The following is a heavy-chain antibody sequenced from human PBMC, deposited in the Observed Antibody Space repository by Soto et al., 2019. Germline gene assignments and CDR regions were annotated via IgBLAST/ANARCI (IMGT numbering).Heavy chain of an antibody. CDR3: ARNYGHAFDV. Sequence: SETLSLTCTVSGGSISSYYWSWIRQPPGKGLEWIGYIYYSGSTNYNPSLKSRVTISVDTSKNQFSLKLSSVTAADTAVYYCARNYGHAFDVWGQGTMVTVSS. V-gene: IGHV4-59*01. CDR2: IYYSGST. D-gene: IGHD1-7*01. CDR1: GGSISSYY. J-gene: IGHJ3*01.